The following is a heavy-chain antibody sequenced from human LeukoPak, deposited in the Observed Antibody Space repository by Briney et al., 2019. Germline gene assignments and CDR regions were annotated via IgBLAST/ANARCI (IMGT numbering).Heavy chain of an antibody. CDR2: ISGSGYST. CDR1: GFTFSFYW. Sequence: PGGSLRLSCAASGFTFSFYWMHWVRLAPGKGLEWVSGISGSGYSTYYGDSVKGRFTISRDNSKNTLYLQMNSLRAEDTAVYYCARRSGIAVAGAFDYWGQGTLVTVSS. D-gene: IGHD6-19*01. J-gene: IGHJ4*02. CDR3: ARRSGIAVAGAFDY. V-gene: IGHV3-23*01.